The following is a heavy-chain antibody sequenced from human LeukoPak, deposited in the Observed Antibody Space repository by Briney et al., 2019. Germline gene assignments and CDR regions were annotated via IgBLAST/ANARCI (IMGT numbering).Heavy chain of an antibody. D-gene: IGHD3-9*01. Sequence: SQTLSLTCTVSGGSIISGDNYWSWIRQPPGRGLEWIGNIHYSESTYYNPSLESRVSISVDTSKNQFSLKLSSVTAADTAVYYCAKARHYDILTGYYRTGYFDYWGQGTLVTVSS. J-gene: IGHJ4*02. V-gene: IGHV4-30-4*01. CDR2: IHYSEST. CDR3: AKARHYDILTGYYRTGYFDY. CDR1: GGSIISGDNY.